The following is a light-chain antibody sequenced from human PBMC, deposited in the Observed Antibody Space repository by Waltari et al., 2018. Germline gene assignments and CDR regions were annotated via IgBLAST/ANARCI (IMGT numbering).Light chain of an antibody. CDR3: GAWDDGVKEWV. V-gene: IGLV1-44*01. J-gene: IGLJ3*02. CDR2: STT. Sequence: QSVLTQPPSASGTPGRRVTISCSGTIYNIGINTVNWYQQFPVSAPKLLIFSTTPRPSGVPDRFSASKSGTSASLAINGLQAADEADYYCGAWDDGVKEWVFGGGTKLTVL. CDR1: IYNIGINT.